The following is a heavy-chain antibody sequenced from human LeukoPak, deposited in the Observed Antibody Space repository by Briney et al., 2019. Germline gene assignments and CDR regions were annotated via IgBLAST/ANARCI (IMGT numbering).Heavy chain of an antibody. CDR1: GGTFSSYA. J-gene: IGHJ4*02. Sequence: ASVKVSCKASGGTFSSYAISWVRQAPGQGLEWMGRIIPILGIANYAQKFQGRVTITADKSTSTAYMELSSLRAEDTAVYYCARDDVNFAVPPAPSSLSYFDYWGQGTLVTVSS. CDR3: ARDDVNFAVPPAPSSLSYFDY. V-gene: IGHV1-69*04. D-gene: IGHD6-6*01. CDR2: IIPILGIA.